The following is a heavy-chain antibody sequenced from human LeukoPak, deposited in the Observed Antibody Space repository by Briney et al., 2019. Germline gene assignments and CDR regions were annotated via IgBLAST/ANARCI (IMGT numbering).Heavy chain of an antibody. CDR2: IYSCGST. V-gene: IGHV3-66*01. J-gene: IGHJ6*03. CDR1: GFTVSSNY. Sequence: RAGGSLRLSCAASGFTVSSNYMSWVRQAPGKGLEWVSVIYSCGSTYYADSVKGRFTISRDNSKNTLYLQMNSLRAEDTAVYYCAKGHYTDVWGKGTTVTVSS. CDR3: AKGHYTDV.